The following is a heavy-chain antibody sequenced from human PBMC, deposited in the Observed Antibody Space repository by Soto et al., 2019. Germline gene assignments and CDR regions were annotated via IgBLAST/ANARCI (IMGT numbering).Heavy chain of an antibody. CDR3: LNTSSS. J-gene: IGHJ4*02. Sequence: EVQLVESGGGLVNPGGSVRLSCTASGFTFNDAYMTWVRQAPGKGLEWVGRMKSKSADGTIDYAAYVKGRFTISRDDSEQTLYLQMNSLNNDDTAVYYCLNTSSSWGQGTMVTVSS. D-gene: IGHD6-6*01. V-gene: IGHV3-15*01. CDR2: MKSKSADGTI. CDR1: GFTFNDAY.